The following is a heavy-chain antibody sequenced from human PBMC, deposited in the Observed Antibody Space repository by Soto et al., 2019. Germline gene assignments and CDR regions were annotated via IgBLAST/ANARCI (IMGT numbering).Heavy chain of an antibody. CDR2: ISGSGGST. D-gene: IGHD3-3*01. CDR3: AKDLARQRDYDFWSGYYWYDAFDI. J-gene: IGHJ3*02. CDR1: GFTFSSYA. V-gene: IGHV3-23*01. Sequence: GGSLRLSCAASGFTFSSYAMSWVRQAPGKGLEWVSAISGSGGSTYYADSVKGRFTISRDNSKNTLYLQMNSLRAEDTAVYYCAKDLARQRDYDFWSGYYWYDAFDIWGQGTMVTVSS.